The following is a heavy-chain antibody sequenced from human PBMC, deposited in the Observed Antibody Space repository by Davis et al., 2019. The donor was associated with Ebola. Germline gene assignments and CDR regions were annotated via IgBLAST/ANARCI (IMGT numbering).Heavy chain of an antibody. V-gene: IGHV3-23*01. CDR2: ISGSGGST. Sequence: GESLKISCAASGFTFSSYAMSWVRQAPGKGLEWVSAISGSGGSTYYADSVKGRFTISRDNSKNTLYLQMSSLRAEDTAVYYCVKLGYYGSGWMDWFDPWGQGTLVTVSS. CDR1: GFTFSSYA. D-gene: IGHD3-10*01. CDR3: VKLGYYGSGWMDWFDP. J-gene: IGHJ5*02.